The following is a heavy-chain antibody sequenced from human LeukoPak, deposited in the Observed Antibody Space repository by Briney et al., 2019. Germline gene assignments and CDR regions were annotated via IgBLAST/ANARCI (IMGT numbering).Heavy chain of an antibody. Sequence: GGSLRLSCAASGFTFDDYGMSWVRQAPGKGLEWVSGINWNGGSTGYADSVKGRFTISRDNAKNSLYLQMNSLRAEDTALYYCARAVTYCGGDCYPGDYWGQGTLVTVSS. J-gene: IGHJ4*02. D-gene: IGHD2-21*02. CDR3: ARAVTYCGGDCYPGDY. CDR2: INWNGGST. V-gene: IGHV3-20*04. CDR1: GFTFDDYG.